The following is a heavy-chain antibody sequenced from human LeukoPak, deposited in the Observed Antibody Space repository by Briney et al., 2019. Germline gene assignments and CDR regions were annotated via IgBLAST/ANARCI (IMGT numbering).Heavy chain of an antibody. CDR2: ISDDGSNK. J-gene: IGHJ3*02. Sequence: GRSLRLSCAASGFTFTNYSVHWARQAPGKGLEWVALISDDGSNKYYADSVKGRFTISRDNPKNTLYLQMSSLRGEDTAVYYCARTYGSSADAFDIWGHGTMVTVSS. CDR1: GFTFTNYS. CDR3: ARTYGSSADAFDI. D-gene: IGHD6-6*01. V-gene: IGHV3-30*04.